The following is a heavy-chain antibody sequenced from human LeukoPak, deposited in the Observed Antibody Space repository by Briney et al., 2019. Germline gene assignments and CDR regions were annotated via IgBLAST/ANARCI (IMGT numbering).Heavy chain of an antibody. D-gene: IGHD3-10*01. CDR1: GGSLNDYL. CDR2: VGHSGTT. Sequence: PSETLSLTCAVYGGSLNDYLWCWIRQPPGQGLEWIGEVGHSGTTNYNPSLKSRVTISVDTSKNQFSLKLTSVTAADTAVYYCARELISSRAAFDTWGQGTVVTVSS. CDR3: ARELISSRAAFDT. V-gene: IGHV4-34*01. J-gene: IGHJ3*02.